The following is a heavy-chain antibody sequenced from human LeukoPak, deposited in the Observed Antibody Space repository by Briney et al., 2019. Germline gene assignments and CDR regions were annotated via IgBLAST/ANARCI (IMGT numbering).Heavy chain of an antibody. CDR1: GGSISSGSYY. V-gene: IGHV4-61*02. CDR3: ARGGLISAAAFDI. D-gene: IGHD6-13*01. J-gene: IGHJ3*02. Sequence: PSQTLSLTCTVSGGSISSGSYYWTWIRQPAGKGLEWIGRIYSSGSTNYNPSLKSRVTISVDTSKNQVSLKLTSVTAADTAVYYCARGGLISAAAFDIWGQGTMVTVSS. CDR2: IYSSGST.